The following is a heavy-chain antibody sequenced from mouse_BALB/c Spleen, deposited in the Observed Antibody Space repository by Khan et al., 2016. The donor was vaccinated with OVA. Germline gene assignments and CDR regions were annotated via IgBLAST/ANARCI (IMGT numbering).Heavy chain of an antibody. Sequence: VKLEESGPGLVAPSQSLSITCTVSGFSLSRYNIHWVRQPPGKGLEWLGMIWGGGGTDYNSTLKIRLSISKDNSKSQVFLKMNSLQTDDTAMYXCARAYYRYDCYYAMDYWGQGTSVTVSS. V-gene: IGHV2-6-4*01. CDR2: IWGGGGT. CDR1: GFSLSRYN. D-gene: IGHD2-14*01. CDR3: ARAYYRYDCYYAMDY. J-gene: IGHJ4*01.